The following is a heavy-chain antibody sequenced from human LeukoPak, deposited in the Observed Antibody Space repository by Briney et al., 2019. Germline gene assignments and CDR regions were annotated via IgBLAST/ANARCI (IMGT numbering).Heavy chain of an antibody. CDR2: ITISGDRT. Sequence: GGSLRLSCAASGFTVSSNYMSWVRQAPGKGLEWVSTITISGDRTYYADSVKGRFTISRDNSKNTLYLQMNGLRAEDTAVYYCAKDAGYDVGATDYWGQGTLVTVSS. CDR3: AKDAGYDVGATDY. J-gene: IGHJ4*02. CDR1: GFTVSSNY. V-gene: IGHV3-23*01. D-gene: IGHD1-26*01.